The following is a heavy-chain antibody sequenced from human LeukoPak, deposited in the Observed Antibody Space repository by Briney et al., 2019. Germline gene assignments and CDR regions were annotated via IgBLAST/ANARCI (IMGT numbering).Heavy chain of an antibody. D-gene: IGHD3-10*01. CDR2: LYYSGST. J-gene: IGHJ4*02. CDR3: ARHSSVLPFDY. V-gene: IGHV4-39*01. Sequence: PSETLSLTCTVSGGSISSSSYYWGWIRQPPGKGLEWIGSLYYSGSTYYNPSLKSRVTIFVDTSRNQFSPKLSSVTAADTAVYYCARHSSVLPFDYWGQGTLVTVSS. CDR1: GGSISSSSYY.